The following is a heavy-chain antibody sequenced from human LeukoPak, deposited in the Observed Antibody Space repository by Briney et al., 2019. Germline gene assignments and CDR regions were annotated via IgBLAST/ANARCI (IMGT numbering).Heavy chain of an antibody. CDR1: GFTFSSYS. D-gene: IGHD3-3*01. V-gene: IGHV3-21*01. CDR3: ARDSWYYDFWSGYYSHPHRFDP. Sequence: GGSLRLSCAASGFTFSSYSMNWVRQAPGKGLEWVSSISSSSSYVYYADSVKGRFTISRDNAKNSLYLQMNSLRAEDTAVYYCARDSWYYDFWSGYYSHPHRFDPWGQGTLVTVSS. J-gene: IGHJ5*02. CDR2: ISSSSSYV.